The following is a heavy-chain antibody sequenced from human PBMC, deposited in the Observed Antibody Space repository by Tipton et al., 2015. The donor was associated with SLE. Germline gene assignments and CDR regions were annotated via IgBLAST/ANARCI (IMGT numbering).Heavy chain of an antibody. CDR2: INHSGST. CDR3: ARGNGVQGVTPLDY. J-gene: IGHJ4*02. V-gene: IGHV4-34*01. D-gene: IGHD3-10*01. CDR1: GGSFSGYY. Sequence: TLSLTCAVYGGSFSGYYWSWIRQPPGKGLEWIGEINHSGSTNYNPSLKSRVTISVDTSKNQFSLKLSSVTAADTAVYYCARGNGVQGVTPLDYWGQGTLVTVSS.